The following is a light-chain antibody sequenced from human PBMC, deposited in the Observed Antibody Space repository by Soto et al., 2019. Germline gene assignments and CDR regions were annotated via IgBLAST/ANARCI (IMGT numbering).Light chain of an antibody. CDR2: AVN. V-gene: IGLV2-14*01. J-gene: IGLJ1*01. Sequence: QSVLTQPASVSASPGQSIFISCTGTSEDIGAYDYVSWYQQHPGKAPKLILYAVNDRPSGVSSRFSGSKSGNTASLTISGVQPDEEADYYCSSYRSSDTLEVFGAGTKVNV. CDR3: SSYRSSDTLEV. CDR1: SEDIGAYDY.